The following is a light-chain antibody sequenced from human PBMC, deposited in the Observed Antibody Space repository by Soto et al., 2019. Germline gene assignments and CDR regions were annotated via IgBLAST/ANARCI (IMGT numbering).Light chain of an antibody. CDR1: QSVSSY. CDR3: QQRSNWPPWT. J-gene: IGKJ1*01. Sequence: EIVLTQSPGTLSLSPGERATLSCRASQSVSSYLAWYQQKPGQAPRLLIYDASNRATGIRARFSGSGSGTDFTLTISSLEPEDFAVHYCQQRSNWPPWTFGQGTKVEIK. V-gene: IGKV3-11*01. CDR2: DAS.